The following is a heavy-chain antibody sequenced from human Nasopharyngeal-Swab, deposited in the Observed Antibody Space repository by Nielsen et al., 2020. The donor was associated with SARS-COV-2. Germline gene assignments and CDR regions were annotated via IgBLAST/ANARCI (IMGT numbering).Heavy chain of an antibody. CDR1: GFTFDDYA. CDR2: ISWNSGSI. CDR3: AKEDNLGAFDI. V-gene: IGHV3-9*01. Sequence: SLKISCAASGFTFDDYAMHWVRQVPGKGPEWVSGISWNSGSIGYADSVKGRFTISRDNAKNSLYLQMNSLRAEDTALYYCAKEDNLGAFDIWGQGTMVTVSS. J-gene: IGHJ3*02. D-gene: IGHD1-1*01.